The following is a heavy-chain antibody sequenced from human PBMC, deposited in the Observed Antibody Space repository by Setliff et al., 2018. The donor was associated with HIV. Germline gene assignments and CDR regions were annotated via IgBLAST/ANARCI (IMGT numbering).Heavy chain of an antibody. CDR2: IYCTGST. Sequence: SETLSLTCTFSLGSITSCAYHRVWIRQPPGKGLQWIGSIYCTGSTYYNPSLKSRVTISEDTSKNQLSLKLNSVTAADTAVYYCARGPDIPVLQFFTRVDVWGPGITVTVSS. J-gene: IGHJ6*02. CDR1: LGSITSCAYH. D-gene: IGHD3-3*01. V-gene: IGHV4-39*01. CDR3: ARGPDIPVLQFFTRVDV.